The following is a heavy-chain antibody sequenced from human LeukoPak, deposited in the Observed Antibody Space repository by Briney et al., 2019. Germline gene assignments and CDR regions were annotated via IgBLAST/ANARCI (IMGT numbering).Heavy chain of an antibody. D-gene: IGHD6-13*01. V-gene: IGHV3-23*01. CDR2: ITASGANT. J-gene: IGHJ4*02. Sequence: PGGSLRLSCAASGSPFSNYAMAWVRQAPGKGLEWVSAITASGANTYYADSVKGRFTISRDNSKNTLYLQMNSLRAEDTAVYYCARGGPAAGRFDYWGQGTLVTVSS. CDR1: GSPFSNYA. CDR3: ARGGPAAGRFDY.